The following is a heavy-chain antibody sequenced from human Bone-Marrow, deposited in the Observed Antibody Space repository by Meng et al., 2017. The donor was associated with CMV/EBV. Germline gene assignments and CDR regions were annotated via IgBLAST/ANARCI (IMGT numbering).Heavy chain of an antibody. J-gene: IGHJ6*02. D-gene: IGHD2-2*02. CDR1: GFTFSSYA. V-gene: IGHV3-20*01. CDR2: INWNGGST. Sequence: GESLKISCAASGFTFSSYAMHWVRQAPGKGLEWVSGINWNGGSTGYADSVKGRFTISRDNAKNSLYLQMNSLRAEDTALYHCARMQYQLLYGYYYGMDVWGQGPTDTVSS. CDR3: ARMQYQLLYGYYYGMDV.